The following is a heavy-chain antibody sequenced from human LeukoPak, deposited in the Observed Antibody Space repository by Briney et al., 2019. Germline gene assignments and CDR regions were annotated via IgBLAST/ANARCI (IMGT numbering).Heavy chain of an antibody. CDR2: IYHSGST. V-gene: IGHV4-4*02. Sequence: SGTLSLTCAVSGGSISSSNWWSWVRQPPGKGLEWMGAIYHSGSTNYNPSLKSRVTISVDKSKNQFSLKLNSVTAADTAVYYCARDTSGYNLLGAFDIWGQGTMVTVSS. CDR3: ARDTSGYNLLGAFDI. J-gene: IGHJ3*02. D-gene: IGHD5-12*01. CDR1: GGSISSSNW.